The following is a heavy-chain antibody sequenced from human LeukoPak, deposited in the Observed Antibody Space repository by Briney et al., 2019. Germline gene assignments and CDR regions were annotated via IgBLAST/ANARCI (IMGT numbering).Heavy chain of an antibody. CDR1: GGSFSGYY. Sequence: PSETLSLTCAVYGGSFSGYYWSWIRQPPGKGLEWIGEINHSGSTNYNPSLKSRVTISVDTSKNQFSLKLSSVTAADTAVYYCARMCRGDCSDLDYWGQGTLVTVSS. J-gene: IGHJ4*02. CDR2: INHSGST. CDR3: ARMCRGDCSDLDY. V-gene: IGHV4-34*01. D-gene: IGHD2-21*02.